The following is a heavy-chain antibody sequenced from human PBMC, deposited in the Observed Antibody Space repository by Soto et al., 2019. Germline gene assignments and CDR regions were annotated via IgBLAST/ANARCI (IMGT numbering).Heavy chain of an antibody. CDR1: GFTFSRHT. CDR3: AREVYYDFWSGFNTHPYYFDA. V-gene: IGHV3-30-3*01. J-gene: IGHJ4*02. D-gene: IGHD3-3*01. Sequence: QVQLVESGGGVVQPGRSLRLSCAASGFTFSRHTMHWVRQAPGKGLEWVAVISDDGSNTYYADSVKGRFTISRDNSKNTLYLQMNSLSSEDTAVHHCAREVYYDFWSGFNTHPYYFDAWGQGTLVTVSS. CDR2: ISDDGSNT.